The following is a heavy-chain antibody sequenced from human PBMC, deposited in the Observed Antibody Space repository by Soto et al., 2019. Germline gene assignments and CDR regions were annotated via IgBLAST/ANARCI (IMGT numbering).Heavy chain of an antibody. D-gene: IGHD3-22*01. CDR3: ARTYDSSGPNSGGYGFDI. CDR1: GYSFTSYW. V-gene: IGHV5-51*01. J-gene: IGHJ3*02. CDR2: IYPGDSDT. Sequence: GESLKISCKGSGYSFTSYWIGWVRQMPGKGLEWMGIIYPGDSDTRYSPSFQGQVTISADKSISTAYLQWSSLKASDTAMYYCARTYDSSGPNSGGYGFDIWGQGTMVTVSS.